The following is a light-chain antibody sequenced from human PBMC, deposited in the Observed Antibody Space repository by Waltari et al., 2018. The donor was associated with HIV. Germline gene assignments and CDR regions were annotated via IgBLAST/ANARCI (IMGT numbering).Light chain of an antibody. CDR3: QQYGSSPIT. Sequence: EIVLTQSPDTLSLSPGERATLSCRASQSVGVNYLAWYQQKPGQAPSLLTNHASSRATGIPDRLSGSVSATEFTLTISSLEPEEFAVYYCQQYGSSPITFGQGTRLEI. V-gene: IGKV3-20*01. CDR1: QSVGVNY. J-gene: IGKJ5*01. CDR2: HAS.